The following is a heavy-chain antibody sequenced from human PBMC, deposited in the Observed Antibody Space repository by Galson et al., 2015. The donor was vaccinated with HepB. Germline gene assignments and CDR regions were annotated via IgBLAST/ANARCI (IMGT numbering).Heavy chain of an antibody. CDR3: ARENVGFDY. CDR1: GFTFSNYN. CDR2: LGSSTIYI. Sequence: SLRLSCAASGFTFSNYNMNWVRQAPGKGLEWVSSLGSSTIYIYYADSVKGRFTISRDNAKNSLYLEMNSLRAEDTAVYYCARENVGFDYWGQGTLVTVSS. D-gene: IGHD1-1*01. V-gene: IGHV3-21*01. J-gene: IGHJ4*02.